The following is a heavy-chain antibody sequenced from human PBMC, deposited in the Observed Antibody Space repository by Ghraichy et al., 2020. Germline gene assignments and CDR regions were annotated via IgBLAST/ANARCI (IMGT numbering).Heavy chain of an antibody. CDR2: IYYSGST. CDR1: GGSISSSSYY. CDR3: ARHNTMVRGVIEDFDY. Sequence: SETLSLTCTVSGGSISSSSYYWGWIRQPPGKGLEWIGSIYYSGSTYYNPSLKSRVTISVDTSKNQFSLKLSSVTAADTAVYYCARHNTMVRGVIEDFDYWGQGTLVTVSS. D-gene: IGHD3-10*01. J-gene: IGHJ4*02. V-gene: IGHV4-39*01.